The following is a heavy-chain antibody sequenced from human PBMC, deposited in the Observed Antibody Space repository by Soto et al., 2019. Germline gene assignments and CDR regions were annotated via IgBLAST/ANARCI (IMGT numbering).Heavy chain of an antibody. Sequence: SETLSLTCAVYGGSFSGYYWSWIRQPPGKGLEWIGEINHSGSTNYNPSLKSRVTISVDTSKNQFSLKLSSVTAADTAVYYCTRGLGTHKYYYGMDVWGQGTTVTVSS. CDR1: GGSFSGYY. V-gene: IGHV4-34*01. CDR3: TRGLGTHKYYYGMDV. CDR2: INHSGST. J-gene: IGHJ6*02. D-gene: IGHD1-1*01.